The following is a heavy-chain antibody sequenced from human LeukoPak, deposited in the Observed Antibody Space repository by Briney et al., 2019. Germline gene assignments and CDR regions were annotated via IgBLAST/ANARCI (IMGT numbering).Heavy chain of an antibody. J-gene: IGHJ5*02. CDR3: ARSVGYCSSTSCYYAKGVNDEHAMNWFDP. V-gene: IGHV4-61*02. Sequence: SQTLSLTCTVSGGSISSGSYYWNWIRQPAGKGPEWIGRIYTSGSTNYNPSLKSRVTMSVDTSKNQFSLKLSSVTAADTAVYYCARSVGYCSSTSCYYAKGVNDEHAMNWFDPWGQGTLVTVSS. CDR1: GGSISSGSYY. CDR2: IYTSGST. D-gene: IGHD2-2*01.